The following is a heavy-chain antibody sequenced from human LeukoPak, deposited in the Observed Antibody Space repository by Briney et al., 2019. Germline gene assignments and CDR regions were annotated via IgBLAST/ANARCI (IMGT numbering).Heavy chain of an antibody. CDR1: GFTLSSFW. V-gene: IGHV3-7*05. J-gene: IGHJ4*02. D-gene: IGHD3-10*01. CDR3: ATIKVRANNYDTDGFEY. Sequence: GGSLRLSCAASGFTLSSFWMSWVRQAPGKGLEWVANIKQDGNEKYYADSVKGRFTISRDNAKNSLYLQMNSLRAEDTAMYFCATIKVRANNYDTDGFEYWGQGTLVTVSS. CDR2: IKQDGNEK.